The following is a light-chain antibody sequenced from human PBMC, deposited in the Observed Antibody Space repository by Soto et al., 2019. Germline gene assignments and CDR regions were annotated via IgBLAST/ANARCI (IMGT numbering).Light chain of an antibody. J-gene: IGKJ1*01. CDR1: QSVTST. V-gene: IGKV3-15*01. CDR3: QQYNNWPRT. CDR2: GAS. Sequence: EIVMTQSTATLSVSPGERATLSCMASQSVTSTLAWYQQEPGQAPRFLSYGASTRATAIPARYSGSGSGTEFNLTISSLQYEDFAVYYCQQYNNWPRTFGQGTSVDIK.